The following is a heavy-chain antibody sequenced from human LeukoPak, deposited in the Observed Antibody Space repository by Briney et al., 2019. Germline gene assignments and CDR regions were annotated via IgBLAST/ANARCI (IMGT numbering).Heavy chain of an antibody. Sequence: SPSETLSLTCSVSGGSISSYYWSWIRQPPGKGLEWIGYIYYSGSTNYNPSLKSRVTISVDTSKNQFSLKLSSVTAADTAVYYCATDPPPDCSSTSCPDYWGQGTLVTVSS. CDR2: IYYSGST. CDR3: ATDPPPDCSSTSCPDY. V-gene: IGHV4-59*12. J-gene: IGHJ4*02. CDR1: GGSISSYY. D-gene: IGHD2-2*01.